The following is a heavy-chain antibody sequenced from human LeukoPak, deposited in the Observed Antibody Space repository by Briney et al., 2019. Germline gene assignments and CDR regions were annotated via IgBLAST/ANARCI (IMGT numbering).Heavy chain of an antibody. CDR2: IRYDGRNK. CDR1: RFTFSSYG. J-gene: IGHJ3*02. V-gene: IGHV3-30*02. CDR3: AKDPTRHDAFDI. Sequence: GGALRLSGAASRFTFSSYGKHRVSEGPGQGPEWVAFIRYDGRNKYYADSVKGRFTISRDNSNNTLYLQMNSLRAEDTAVYYCAKDPTRHDAFDIWCQVTMVTAFS.